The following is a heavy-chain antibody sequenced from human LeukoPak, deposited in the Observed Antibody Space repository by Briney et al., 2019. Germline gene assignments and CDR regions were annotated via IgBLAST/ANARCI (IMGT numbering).Heavy chain of an antibody. V-gene: IGHV4-59*01. CDR3: ARWHFRSGYFDY. D-gene: IGHD3-3*02. CDR1: GGSISSYY. CDR2: IYYSGST. Sequence: PSETLSLTCTVSGGSISSYYWSWIRQPPGKGLEWIGYIYYSGSTNYNPSLKSRVTISVDTSKNQFSLKLSSVTAADTAVYYCARWHFRSGYFDYWGQGTLVTVSS. J-gene: IGHJ4*02.